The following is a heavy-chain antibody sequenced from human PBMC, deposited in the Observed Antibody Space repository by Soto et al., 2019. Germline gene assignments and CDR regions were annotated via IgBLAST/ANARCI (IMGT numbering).Heavy chain of an antibody. CDR3: ARILYSSGWYGGFDY. CDR2: IDWDDDK. V-gene: IGHV2-70*01. Sequence: SGPTLVNPTQTLTLTCTFSGSSLSTRGMCVSWIRQPPGKALEWLALIDWDDDKYYSTSLKTRLTISKDTSKNQVVLTMTNMDPVDTATYYCARILYSSGWYGGFDYWGQGTLVTVSS. CDR1: GSSLSTRGMC. J-gene: IGHJ4*02. D-gene: IGHD6-19*01.